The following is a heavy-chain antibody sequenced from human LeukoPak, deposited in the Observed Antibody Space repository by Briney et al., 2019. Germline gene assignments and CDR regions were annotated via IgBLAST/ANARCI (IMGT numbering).Heavy chain of an antibody. CDR3: ARDPYGDYGWFDP. CDR1: GFTFDDYG. D-gene: IGHD4-17*01. J-gene: IGHJ5*02. V-gene: IGHV3-21*01. Sequence: PGGSLRLSCAASGFTFDDYGMSWVRQAPGKGLQWVSSISSSSSYIYYADSVKGRFTISRDNAKNSLYLQMNSLRAEDTAVYYCARDPYGDYGWFDPWGQGTLVTVSS. CDR2: ISSSSSYI.